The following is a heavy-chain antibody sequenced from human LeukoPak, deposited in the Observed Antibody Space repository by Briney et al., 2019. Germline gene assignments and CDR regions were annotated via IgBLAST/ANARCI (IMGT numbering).Heavy chain of an antibody. D-gene: IGHD1-26*01. V-gene: IGHV3-13*01. CDR2: IGTAGDT. J-gene: IGHJ4*02. CDR3: AKYSGSYYYPPNWDS. CDR1: GFTFSNHA. Sequence: GGSLRLSCATSGFTFSNHAMHWVRQATGKGLEWVSAIGTAGDTFYPGSVKGRFTLSRDYPKNTLYLQMNSLRAEDTAVYFCAKYSGSYYYPPNWDSWGQGTLVTVSS.